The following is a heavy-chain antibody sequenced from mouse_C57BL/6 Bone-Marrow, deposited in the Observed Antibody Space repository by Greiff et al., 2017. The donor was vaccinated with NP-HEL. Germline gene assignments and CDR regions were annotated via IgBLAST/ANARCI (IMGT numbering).Heavy chain of an antibody. D-gene: IGHD1-1*01. V-gene: IGHV1-20*01. J-gene: IGHJ2*01. CDR3: AREGYYGSIYFDY. Sequence: EVQLQQSGPELVKPGDSVKISCKASGYSFTGYFMNWVMQSHGKSLEWIGRINPYNGDTFYNQKFKGKATLTVDKSSSTAHMELRSLTSEDSAVYYCAREGYYGSIYFDYWGQGTTLTVSS. CDR1: GYSFTGYF. CDR2: INPYNGDT.